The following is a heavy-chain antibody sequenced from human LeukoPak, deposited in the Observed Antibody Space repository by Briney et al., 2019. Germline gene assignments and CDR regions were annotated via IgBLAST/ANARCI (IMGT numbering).Heavy chain of an antibody. CDR1: GFTFSSYW. J-gene: IGHJ4*02. CDR2: INSDGSST. CDR3: ARVSSWYSYDY. V-gene: IGHV3-74*01. D-gene: IGHD6-13*01. Sequence: GGSLRFSCAASGFTFSSYWMHWVRQAPGKGLVWVSRINSDGSSTSYADSVKGRFTISRDNAKNTLYLQMNSLRAEDTAVYYCARVSSWYSYDYWGQGTLVTVSS.